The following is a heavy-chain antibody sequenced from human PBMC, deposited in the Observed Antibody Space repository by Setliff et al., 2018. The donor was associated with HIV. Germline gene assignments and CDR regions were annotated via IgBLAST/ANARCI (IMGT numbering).Heavy chain of an antibody. CDR3: ARTAPPRIAAPYNDPFDT. J-gene: IGHJ3*02. CDR2: IDHSGST. Sequence: SEILSLTCAVYGGSFSGYYWSWIRQPPGKGLEWIGEIDHSGSTNYNPSLKSRVSISGDTSKNQFSLNLTSVTAADTAVYYCARTAPPRIAAPYNDPFDTWGQGTMVTVSS. D-gene: IGHD6-13*01. V-gene: IGHV4-34*01. CDR1: GGSFSGYY.